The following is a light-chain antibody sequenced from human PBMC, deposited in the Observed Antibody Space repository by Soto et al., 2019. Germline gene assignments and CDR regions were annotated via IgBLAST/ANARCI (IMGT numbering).Light chain of an antibody. CDR3: CSYAGRYTVI. Sequence: QSVLTQPRSVSGSPGQSVTISCTGSSSDIGGYNYVSWYQQHPGKGPKVIIYDVNKRPSGVPDRFSGSKSGNTASLTISGLQAEDEADYHCCSYAGRYTVIFGGGTQLTVL. CDR1: SSDIGGYNY. CDR2: DVN. J-gene: IGLJ2*01. V-gene: IGLV2-11*01.